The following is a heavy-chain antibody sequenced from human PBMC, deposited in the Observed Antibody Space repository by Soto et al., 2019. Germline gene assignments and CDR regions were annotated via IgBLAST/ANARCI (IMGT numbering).Heavy chain of an antibody. Sequence: SGPTLVNSTQTLTLTCTFSGFSLSTSGVGVGWIRQPPGKALEWLALIYWNDDKRYSPSLKSRLTITKDTSKNQVVLTMTNMDPVDTATYYCAHRVTATTYYYYGMDVWGQGTTVTVSS. CDR2: IYWNDDK. V-gene: IGHV2-5*01. CDR1: GFSLSTSGVG. CDR3: AHRVTATTYYYYGMDV. D-gene: IGHD5-18*01. J-gene: IGHJ6*02.